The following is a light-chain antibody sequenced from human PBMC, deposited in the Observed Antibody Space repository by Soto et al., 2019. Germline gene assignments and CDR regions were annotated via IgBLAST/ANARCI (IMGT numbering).Light chain of an antibody. Sequence: QSLLAQPASMSGSHGQSITISCTGSGSDIATFNYVSWYQQYPGKAPKLLIYQVTSRASGVSHRFSGSKSGNTAALTISGLQPEDEAEYYCNSYSSTSFYVFGTGTKVTV. CDR3: NSYSSTSFYV. J-gene: IGLJ1*01. CDR1: GSDIATFNY. V-gene: IGLV2-14*01. CDR2: QVT.